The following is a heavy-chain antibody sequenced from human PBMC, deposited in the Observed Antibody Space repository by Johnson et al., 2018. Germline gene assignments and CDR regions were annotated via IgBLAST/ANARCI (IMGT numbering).Heavy chain of an antibody. CDR3: ARHHSELAVAVGLDV. D-gene: IGHD6-19*01. Sequence: QVQLQESGPGLVKPSETLSLTCTVSGGSISSGPYYWDWIRQPPGQGLEWIGIIYSTGITYYNPALESRVTISIDTSKNQFSLKLIPVTDANTAVNYCARHHSELAVAVGLDVWGQGTTVIVSS. V-gene: IGHV4-39*01. CDR1: GGSISSGPYY. CDR2: IYSTGIT. J-gene: IGHJ6*02.